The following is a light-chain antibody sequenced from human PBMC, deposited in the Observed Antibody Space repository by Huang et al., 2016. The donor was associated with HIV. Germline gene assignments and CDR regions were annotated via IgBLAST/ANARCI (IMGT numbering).Light chain of an antibody. Sequence: EIVLTQSPGTLSLSPGERATLSCRASQSLSSTFLAWYQQKPGQAPRLLIYGASSSATGIPDRFGGSGSGTDVTLTISRLEPEDFAVYYCQQYGSSPPYTFGQGTKLEIK. V-gene: IGKV3-20*01. CDR3: QQYGSSPPYT. J-gene: IGKJ2*01. CDR2: GAS. CDR1: QSLSSTF.